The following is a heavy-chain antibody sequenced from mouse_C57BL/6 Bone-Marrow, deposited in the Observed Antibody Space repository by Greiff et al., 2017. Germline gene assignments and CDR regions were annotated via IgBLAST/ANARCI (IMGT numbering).Heavy chain of an antibody. V-gene: IGHV5-6*01. D-gene: IGHD2-1*01. CDR3: ARDGNPFAY. Sequence: EVKLQESGGDLVKPGGSLKLSCAASGFTFSSYGMSWVRQTPDKGLEWVATISLGGSYTNYPDSVKGRFTISRDNAKNTLYLQMSSLKSEDTAMYYCARDGNPFAYWGQGTLVTVSA. CDR2: ISLGGSYT. CDR1: GFTFSSYG. J-gene: IGHJ3*01.